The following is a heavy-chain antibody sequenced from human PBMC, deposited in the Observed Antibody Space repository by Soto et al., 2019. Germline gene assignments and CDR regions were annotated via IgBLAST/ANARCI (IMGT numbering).Heavy chain of an antibody. CDR2: IYWDDDK. J-gene: IGHJ6*02. V-gene: IGHV2-5*02. Sequence: QITLKESGPTLVKPTQTLTQTCTFSGFSLSTSGVAVGWIRPPPGKALEWLALIYWDDDKRYSPSLTSRLTITKDTSKNQVVLTMTNMDPVDTATYYCAHVLVVVANYGMDVWGQGTTVTVSS. D-gene: IGHD2-15*01. CDR1: GFSLSTSGVA. CDR3: AHVLVVVANYGMDV.